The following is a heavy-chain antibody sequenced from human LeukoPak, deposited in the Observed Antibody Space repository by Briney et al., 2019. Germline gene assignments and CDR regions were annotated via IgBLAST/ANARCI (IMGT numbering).Heavy chain of an antibody. CDR3: ARVRYEGFDP. CDR2: IYTSGST. Sequence: PSETLSLTCTVSGGSMSRYYWSWIRQPAGKGLEWIGRIYTSGSTNYNPSLKSRVTMSVDTSRNQFSLSLSSVTAADTAVYYCARVRYEGFDPWGQGTLVTVSS. D-gene: IGHD3-3*01. J-gene: IGHJ5*02. V-gene: IGHV4-4*07. CDR1: GGSMSRYY.